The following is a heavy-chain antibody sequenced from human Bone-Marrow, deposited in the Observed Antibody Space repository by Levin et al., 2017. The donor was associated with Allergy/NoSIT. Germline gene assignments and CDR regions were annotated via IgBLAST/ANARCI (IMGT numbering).Heavy chain of an antibody. D-gene: IGHD4-11*01. J-gene: IGHJ4*02. CDR3: ARAIHSNYVGNDY. Sequence: GGSLRLSCAASGFTFSSYWMTWVRQAPGKGLEWVANIKLDGSETHYVDSVEGRFTISRDNAKNSVYLQMNSLRGEDTAVYYCARAIHSNYVGNDYWGQGTLVTVSS. V-gene: IGHV3-7*01. CDR1: GFTFSSYW. CDR2: IKLDGSET.